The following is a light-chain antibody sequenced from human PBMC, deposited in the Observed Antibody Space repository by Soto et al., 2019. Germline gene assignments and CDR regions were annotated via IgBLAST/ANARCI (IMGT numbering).Light chain of an antibody. CDR2: AAS. J-gene: IGKJ5*01. Sequence: DIPLTQSPSLLSASVGGRVTITCRASQGISSFLAWYQQKPGKAPNLLIYAASTLQSGVSSRFSGSGSGTEFTLTISSLQPEDLGTYYCQWLDTFGQGTRLEIK. CDR1: QGISSF. V-gene: IGKV1-9*01. CDR3: QWLDT.